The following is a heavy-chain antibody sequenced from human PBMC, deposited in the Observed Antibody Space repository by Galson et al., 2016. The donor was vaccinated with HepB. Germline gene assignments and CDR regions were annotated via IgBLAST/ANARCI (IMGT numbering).Heavy chain of an antibody. CDR1: GFTFNDYG. D-gene: IGHD3-3*01. V-gene: IGHV3-33*01. J-gene: IGHJ4*02. Sequence: SLRLSCAASGFTFNDYGMHWVRQAPGKGLEWVAVIWGDGSNRYYGDSVRGRFTISRDNARKTLYLQMDRLRPEDTAVYFCARDGVPNYDFWIGFYYFDHWGQGNLVTVSS. CDR3: ARDGVPNYDFWIGFYYFDH. CDR2: IWGDGSNR.